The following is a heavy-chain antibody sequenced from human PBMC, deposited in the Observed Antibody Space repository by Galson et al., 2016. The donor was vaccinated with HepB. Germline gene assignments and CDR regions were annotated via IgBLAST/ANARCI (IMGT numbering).Heavy chain of an antibody. CDR1: GFAFHDYT. CDR3: ATDLVVTRNYYYDHDMDV. J-gene: IGHJ6*02. D-gene: IGHD3-22*01. Sequence: SLRLSCAASGFAFHDYTMHWVRQPPGKGLEWVALITWDGDYTYYADSVKGRFTISRDISKDTLSLQMNRLRAEDTAVYYCATDLVVTRNYYYDHDMDVWGQGTRVTVSS. V-gene: IGHV3-43*01. CDR2: ITWDGDYT.